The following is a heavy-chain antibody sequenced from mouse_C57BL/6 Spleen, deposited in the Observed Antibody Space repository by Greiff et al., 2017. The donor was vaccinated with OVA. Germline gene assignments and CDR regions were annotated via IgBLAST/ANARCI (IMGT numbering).Heavy chain of an antibody. J-gene: IGHJ4*01. CDR1: GFNIKDYY. CDR2: IDPEDGDT. Sequence: EVKLQESGAELVKPGASVKLSCTASGFNIKDYYMHWVKQRTEQGLEWIGRIDPEDGDTKYTPKFQGKATITADTSSNTAYLQLSSLTSEDAAVYYCAREPNGGYAMDYWGQGTSVTVSS. CDR3: AREPNGGYAMDY. V-gene: IGHV14-2*01.